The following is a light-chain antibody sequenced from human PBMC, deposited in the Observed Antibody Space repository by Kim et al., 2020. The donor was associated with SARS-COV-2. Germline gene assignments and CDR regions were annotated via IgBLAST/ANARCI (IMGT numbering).Light chain of an antibody. CDR3: QQYNGYPYT. CDR2: GAS. J-gene: IGKJ2*01. CDR1: QGINNY. V-gene: IGKV1-16*02. Sequence: DIQMTQSPSSLSASVGDRITMTCRASQGINNYLARFQQRPGRAPRSLIYGASNLQSGVPSKFSGSGFGTDFTLTITNLQPEDFATYYCQQYNGYPYTFGQGTKLEI.